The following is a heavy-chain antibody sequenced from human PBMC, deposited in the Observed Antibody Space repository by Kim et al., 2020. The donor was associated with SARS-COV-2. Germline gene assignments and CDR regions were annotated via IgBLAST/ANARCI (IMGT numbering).Heavy chain of an antibody. J-gene: IGHJ3*02. D-gene: IGHD1-26*01. CDR2: IYSSGST. CDR1: GGSISSYY. CDR3: ARAYSGSYRDDAFDI. Sequence: SETLSLTCTVSGGSISSYYWSWIRQPPGKGLEWIGYIYSSGSTNYNPSLKSRVTISVDTSKNQFSLKLSSVTAADTAVYYCARAYSGSYRDDAFDIWGQGTMVTVSS. V-gene: IGHV4-59*13.